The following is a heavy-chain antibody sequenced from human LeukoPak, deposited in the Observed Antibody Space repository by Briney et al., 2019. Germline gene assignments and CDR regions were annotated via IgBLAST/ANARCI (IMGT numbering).Heavy chain of an antibody. CDR2: IRSKANSYAT. CDR1: GFTFSNAW. V-gene: IGHV3-73*01. Sequence: GGPLRLSCAASGFTFSNAWMNWVRQAPGRGLEGVGRIRSKANSYATAYAASVKGRFTISRDDSKNTAYLQMNSLKTEDTAVYYCTRPSPGGATSYWGQGTLVTVSS. CDR3: TRPSPGGATSY. D-gene: IGHD1-26*01. J-gene: IGHJ4*02.